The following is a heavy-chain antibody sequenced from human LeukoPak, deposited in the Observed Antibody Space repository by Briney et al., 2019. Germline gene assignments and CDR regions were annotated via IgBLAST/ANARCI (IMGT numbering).Heavy chain of an antibody. CDR1: GGSISSYY. J-gene: IGHJ4*02. V-gene: IGHV4-59*08. D-gene: IGHD5-18*01. CDR3: ARRRGPDTAMENYFDY. Sequence: PSETLSLTCTVSGGSISSYYWSRIRQPPGKGLEWIGYIYYSGSTNYNPSLKSRVTISVDTSKNQFSLKLSSVTAADTAVYYCARRRGPDTAMENYFDYWGQGTLVTVSS. CDR2: IYYSGST.